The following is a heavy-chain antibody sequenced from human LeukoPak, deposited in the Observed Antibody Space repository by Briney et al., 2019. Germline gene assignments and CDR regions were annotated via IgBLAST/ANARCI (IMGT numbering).Heavy chain of an antibody. J-gene: IGHJ4*02. CDR2: IYYSGST. CDR1: CRPISRYY. Sequence: PSETLSLTRTVSCRPISRYYWSCIRQPPGKGPAWIGYIYYSGSTNYNPSLKSRVTKSVDTSKNQFSMKLSSVTAADTAVYYCARVQLWEFDYWGQGTLVTVSS. D-gene: IGHD5-18*01. CDR3: ARVQLWEFDY. V-gene: IGHV4-59*01.